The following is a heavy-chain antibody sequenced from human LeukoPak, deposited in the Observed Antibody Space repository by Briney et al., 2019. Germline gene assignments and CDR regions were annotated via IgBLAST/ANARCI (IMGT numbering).Heavy chain of an antibody. CDR3: AKGGGSGYYYY. Sequence: GGSLRLSCAASGFTFDDYAMHWVRQAPGKGLEWVSGISRNSGSIGYADSVKGRFTISRDNAKNSLYLQMNSLRAEDTALYYCAKGGGSGYYYYWGQGTLVTVSS. CDR1: GFTFDDYA. D-gene: IGHD3-22*01. CDR2: ISRNSGSI. J-gene: IGHJ4*02. V-gene: IGHV3-9*01.